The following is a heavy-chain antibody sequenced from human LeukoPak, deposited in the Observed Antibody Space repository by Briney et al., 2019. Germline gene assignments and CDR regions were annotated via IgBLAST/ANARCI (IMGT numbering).Heavy chain of an antibody. CDR1: GFIFSSYV. Sequence: GGSLRLSCAASGFIFSSYVMSWVRQAPGKGLEWVSAVSGSGGSTYSADSVKGRFTIPRDNSKNMVYLQTSSLRAEDTAVYYCARAGSWSSRPYFDYWGQGILVSVSS. J-gene: IGHJ4*02. CDR2: VSGSGGST. V-gene: IGHV3-23*01. D-gene: IGHD1-26*01. CDR3: ARAGSWSSRPYFDY.